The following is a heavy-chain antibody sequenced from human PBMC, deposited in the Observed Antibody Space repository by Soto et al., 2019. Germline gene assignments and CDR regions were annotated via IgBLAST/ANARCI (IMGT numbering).Heavy chain of an antibody. CDR2: IFYSGST. CDR3: ARSQTTVTSYDY. J-gene: IGHJ4*02. V-gene: IGHV4-39*07. D-gene: IGHD4-17*01. CDR1: GGSISSYY. Sequence: PSETLSLTCTVSGGSISSYYWSWIRQPPGKGLEWIGSIFYSGSTYYNPSLKSRVTISVDTSKNQFSLKLSSVTAADTAVYYCARSQTTVTSYDYWGQGTLVTVSS.